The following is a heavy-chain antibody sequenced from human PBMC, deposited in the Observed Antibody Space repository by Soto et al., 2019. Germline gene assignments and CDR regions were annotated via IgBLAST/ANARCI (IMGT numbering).Heavy chain of an antibody. CDR3: ATLTVEVTAMEDQCGGMDV. Sequence: QVQLVQSGAEVKKPGSSVKVSCKASGGTCSSYAISWVRQAPGQGLEWMGGIIPIFGTANYAQKFQGRVTITADESTSTAYMELSSLRSEDTAVYYCATLTVEVTAMEDQCGGMDVWGQGTTVTVSS. CDR1: GGTCSSYA. CDR2: IIPIFGTA. J-gene: IGHJ6*02. D-gene: IGHD2-21*02. V-gene: IGHV1-69*01.